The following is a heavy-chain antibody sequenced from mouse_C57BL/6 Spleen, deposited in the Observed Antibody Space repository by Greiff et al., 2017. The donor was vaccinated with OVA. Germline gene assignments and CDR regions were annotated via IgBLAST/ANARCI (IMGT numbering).Heavy chain of an antibody. Sequence: EVQLQQSGPELVKPGASVKISCKASGYTFTDYYMNWVKQSHGKSLEWIGDINPNNGGTSYNQKFKGKATLTVDKSSSTAYMELRSLTSEASAVYYCARGNYYYVWGQGTTLTVSS. CDR2: INPNNGGT. D-gene: IGHD2-4*01. V-gene: IGHV1-26*01. J-gene: IGHJ2*01. CDR1: GYTFTDYY. CDR3: ARGNYYYV.